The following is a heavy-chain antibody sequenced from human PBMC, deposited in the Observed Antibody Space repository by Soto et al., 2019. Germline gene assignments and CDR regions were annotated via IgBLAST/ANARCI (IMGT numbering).Heavy chain of an antibody. CDR2: IYYSGST. V-gene: IGHV4-30-4*01. D-gene: IGHD4-17*01. CDR1: GGSIRSGDYY. J-gene: IGHJ3*02. Sequence: SETLSLTCTVSGGSIRSGDYYWSWIRQPPGKGLEWIGYIYYSGSTYYNPSLKSRVTISVDTSKNQFSLKLSSVTAADTAVYYCAREGEGPLRWYTPGIGNRAFDIWGQGTMVTGSS. CDR3: AREGEGPLRWYTPGIGNRAFDI.